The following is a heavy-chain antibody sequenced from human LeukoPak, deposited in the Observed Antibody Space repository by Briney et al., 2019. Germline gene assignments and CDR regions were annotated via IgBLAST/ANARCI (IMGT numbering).Heavy chain of an antibody. J-gene: IGHJ4*02. D-gene: IGHD3-22*01. V-gene: IGHV5-51*01. CDR3: ARHGPTYYYDSSGSMGGY. CDR1: GSRFTSYW. Sequence: GESLKISFKGSGSRFTSYWIGWVRQMPAKGLEWMGIIYPGDSDTRYSPSFQGQVTISADKSISSAYLQWSSLKASDTAMYYCARHGPTYYYDSSGSMGGYWGQGTLVTVSS. CDR2: IYPGDSDT.